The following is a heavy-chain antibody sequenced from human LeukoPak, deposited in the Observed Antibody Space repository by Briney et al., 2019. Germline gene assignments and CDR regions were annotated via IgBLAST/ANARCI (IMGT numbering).Heavy chain of an antibody. D-gene: IGHD3-22*01. CDR2: ISAYNGNA. CDR1: GYTFTSYG. CDR3: ARGGYYYDSSGYRIDY. V-gene: IGHV1-18*01. J-gene: IGHJ4*02. Sequence: ASVKVSCKASGYTFTSYGISWVRQAPGQGLEWMGWISAYNGNANYAQKLQGRVTMTRDTSTSTAYMELRSLRSDDTAVYYCARGGYYYDSSGYRIDYWGQGTLVTVSS.